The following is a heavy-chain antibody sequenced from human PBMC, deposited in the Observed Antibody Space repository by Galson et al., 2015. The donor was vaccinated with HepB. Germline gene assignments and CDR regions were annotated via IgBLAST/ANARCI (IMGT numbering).Heavy chain of an antibody. CDR2: IKQDGSEK. D-gene: IGHD3-22*01. V-gene: IGHV3-7*01. CDR1: GFTYNTYR. Sequence: SLRLSCAASGFTYNTYRMTWVRQAPGKGLEWVANIKQDGSEKYYVDSVKGRFTISRDNAKNSLYLQMNSLRAEDTAVYYCARVRVKYYYDSSGYYSYYFDYWGQGTLVTVSS. J-gene: IGHJ4*02. CDR3: ARVRVKYYYDSSGYYSYYFDY.